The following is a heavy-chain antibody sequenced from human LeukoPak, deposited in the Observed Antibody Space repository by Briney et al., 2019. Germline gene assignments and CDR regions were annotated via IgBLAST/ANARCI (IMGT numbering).Heavy chain of an antibody. Sequence: KPSETLSLTCTVSGDSISSYYWSWIRQPPGKGLEWIGYIYYSGSTNYNPSLKSRVTISVDTSKNQFSLKLSSVTAADTAVYYCARGAMVRGAIARFDPWGQGTLVTVSS. CDR1: GDSISSYY. D-gene: IGHD3-10*01. J-gene: IGHJ5*02. CDR3: ARGAMVRGAIARFDP. V-gene: IGHV4-59*08. CDR2: IYYSGST.